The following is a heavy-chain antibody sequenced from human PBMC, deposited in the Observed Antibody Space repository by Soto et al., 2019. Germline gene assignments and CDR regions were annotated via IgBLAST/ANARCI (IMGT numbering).Heavy chain of an antibody. CDR2: INAGNGNT. J-gene: IGHJ4*02. Sequence: QVQLVQSGAEEKKPGASVKVSCKASGYTFTSYAMHWVRQAPGQRREWMGWINAGNGNTKYSQKFQGRVTITSDTSAGTDSMELSSLRSDDTAVYYCAREMGAELCFDYWGQGTLVTVSS. CDR3: AREMGAELCFDY. V-gene: IGHV1-3*05. CDR1: GYTFTSYA. D-gene: IGHD1-7*01.